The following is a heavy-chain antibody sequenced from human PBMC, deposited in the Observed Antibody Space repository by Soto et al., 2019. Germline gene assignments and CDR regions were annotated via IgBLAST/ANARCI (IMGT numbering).Heavy chain of an antibody. J-gene: IGHJ2*01. Sequence: QVQLVESGGGVVQPGRSLRLSCAASGFTFSSYAMHWVRQAPGKGLEWVAVISYDGSNKYYADSVKVRFTISRDNSKNTLYLQMNSLRAEDTAVYYCARDLNPHSSGWYWYFDLWGRGTLVTVSS. CDR3: ARDLNPHSSGWYWYFDL. D-gene: IGHD6-19*01. CDR1: GFTFSSYA. V-gene: IGHV3-30-3*01. CDR2: ISYDGSNK.